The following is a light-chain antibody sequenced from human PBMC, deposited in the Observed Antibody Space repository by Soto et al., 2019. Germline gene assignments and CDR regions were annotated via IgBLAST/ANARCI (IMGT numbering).Light chain of an antibody. CDR3: QHSYSPPRRT. Sequence: DIQMTQSPSSLSASVGDRVTISCRASQSISTYLNWYQQKPGKAPKLLIYAASSLQSGVPSTFSGSGSGTDFTLTISSLQPEDFATYYCQHSYSPPRRTFGQGTKVEIK. V-gene: IGKV1-39*01. CDR1: QSISTY. CDR2: AAS. J-gene: IGKJ1*01.